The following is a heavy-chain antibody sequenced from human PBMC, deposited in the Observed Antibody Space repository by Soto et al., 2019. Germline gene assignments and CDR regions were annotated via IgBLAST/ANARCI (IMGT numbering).Heavy chain of an antibody. CDR2: VYWNDAK. Sequence: GPTLVHPTQTLTLTCTFSGFSLSTSQVGVGWIRQPPGKALEWIAHVYWNDAKYYSLSLKTRLTITKDTSKNQVVLTMTNMDPVDTATYYCAQRHTYNWNSIFDYWGQGTLVTVSS. D-gene: IGHD1-7*01. CDR1: GFSLSTSQVG. J-gene: IGHJ4*02. CDR3: AQRHTYNWNSIFDY. V-gene: IGHV2-5*01.